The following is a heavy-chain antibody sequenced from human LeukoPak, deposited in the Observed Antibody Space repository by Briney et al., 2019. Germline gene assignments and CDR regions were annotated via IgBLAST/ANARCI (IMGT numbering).Heavy chain of an antibody. D-gene: IGHD6-19*01. CDR3: ARCEGSGWYNFDY. CDR1: GGSISSYY. CDR2: IYYSGST. J-gene: IGHJ4*02. Sequence: PSETLSLTCTVSGGSISSYYWSWIRQPPGKGLEWIGYIYYSGSTNYNPSLKSRVTISVDTSKNQFSLKLSSVTAADTAVYYCARCEGSGWYNFDYWGQGTLVTVSS. V-gene: IGHV4-59*01.